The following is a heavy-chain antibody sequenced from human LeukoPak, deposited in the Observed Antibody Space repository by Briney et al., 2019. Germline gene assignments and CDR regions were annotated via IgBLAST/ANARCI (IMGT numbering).Heavy chain of an antibody. CDR3: AREIGYFDI. CDR2: IYYSGST. CDR1: GGSFSGYY. D-gene: IGHD5-12*01. V-gene: IGHV4-59*01. Sequence: KPSETLSLTCAVYGGSFSGYYWSWIRQPPGKGLEWIGYIYYSGSTNYNPSLKSRVTISVDTSKNQFSLKLSSVTAADTAVYYCAREIGYFDIWGQGTMVTVSS. J-gene: IGHJ3*02.